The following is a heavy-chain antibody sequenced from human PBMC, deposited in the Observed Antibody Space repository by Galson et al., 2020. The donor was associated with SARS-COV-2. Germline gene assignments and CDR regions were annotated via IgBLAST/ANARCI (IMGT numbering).Heavy chain of an antibody. J-gene: IGHJ4*02. CDR2: ISDTGAVT. CDR1: GFHFSDYA. V-gene: IGHV3-23*01. D-gene: IGHD6-19*01. Sequence: GGSLRLSCAASGFHFSDYAMSWVRQAPGKGLEWVSSISDTGAVTKYADSVKGRFTISRDNSENTIYLQMHTLRVEDSAIYYCAKPFSSGWYGEGYSYFDFWGQGTLGTVAS. CDR3: AKPFSSGWYGEGYSYFDF.